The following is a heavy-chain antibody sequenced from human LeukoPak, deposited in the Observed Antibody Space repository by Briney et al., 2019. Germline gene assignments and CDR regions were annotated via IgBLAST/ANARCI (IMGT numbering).Heavy chain of an antibody. CDR1: GYTFTSYG. V-gene: IGHV1-2*02. CDR2: INPNSGGT. Sequence: GASVKVSCKASGYTFTSYGISWVRQAPGQGLEWMGWINPNSGGTNYAQKFQGRVTMTRDASISTAYMELSRLRSDDTAVYYCARDRGWDFDYWGQGTLVTVSS. CDR3: ARDRGWDFDY. J-gene: IGHJ4*02. D-gene: IGHD1-26*01.